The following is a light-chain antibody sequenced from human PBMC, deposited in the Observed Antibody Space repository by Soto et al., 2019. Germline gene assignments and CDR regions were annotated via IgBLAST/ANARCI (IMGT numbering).Light chain of an antibody. J-gene: IGKJ1*01. CDR1: QGISSY. CDR2: AAS. Sequence: AIRMTQSPSSISASTGDRVTITCRASQGISSYLAWYQQKPGKAPKLLIYAASTLQSGVPSRFSGSGSGTDFTLTISCLQSEDFATYYCQQYYSETQTFGQGTKVDIK. CDR3: QQYYSETQT. V-gene: IGKV1-8*01.